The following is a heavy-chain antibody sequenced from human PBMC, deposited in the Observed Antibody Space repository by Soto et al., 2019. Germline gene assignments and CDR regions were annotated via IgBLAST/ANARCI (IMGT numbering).Heavy chain of an antibody. Sequence: DVQLVESGGGLVQPGRSLRLSCAASGFTFDDYAMHWVRQAPGKGLEWVSGISWNSGSIGYADSVKGRFTISRDNAKNSLYLQMNSLRAEDTALYYCAKDRYSSGWRGYDYWGQGTLVTVSS. CDR1: GFTFDDYA. CDR3: AKDRYSSGWRGYDY. V-gene: IGHV3-9*01. D-gene: IGHD6-19*01. CDR2: ISWNSGSI. J-gene: IGHJ4*02.